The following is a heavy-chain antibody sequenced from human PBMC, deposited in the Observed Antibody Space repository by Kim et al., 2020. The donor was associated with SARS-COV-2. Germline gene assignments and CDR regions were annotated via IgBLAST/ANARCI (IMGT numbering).Heavy chain of an antibody. Sequence: GGSLRLSCAASGFTFSSYAMHWVRQAPGKGLEWVAVISYDGSNKYYADSVKGRFTISRDNSKNTLYLQMNSLRAEDTAVYYCASDVRYYDILTVGVYWGQGTLVTVSS. J-gene: IGHJ4*02. V-gene: IGHV3-30*04. D-gene: IGHD3-9*01. CDR1: GFTFSSYA. CDR2: ISYDGSNK. CDR3: ASDVRYYDILTVGVY.